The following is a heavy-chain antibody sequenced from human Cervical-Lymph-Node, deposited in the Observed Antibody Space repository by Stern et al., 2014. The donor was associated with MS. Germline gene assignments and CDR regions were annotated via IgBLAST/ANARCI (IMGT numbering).Heavy chain of an antibody. CDR3: ARTSGYDTGDYYCYYGMDV. CDR2: IRSTSSYI. J-gene: IGHJ6*02. CDR1: GFTFSSYT. V-gene: IGHV3-21*01. D-gene: IGHD5-12*01. Sequence: QLVESGGGLVKPGGFLRLSCAASGFTFSSYTMHWVRQAPGKGLEWVSSIRSTSSYISYADSVKGRFTLSRDSANNSLHLQMNRLRAEDTAVDYCARTSGYDTGDYYCYYGMDVWGQGTTVTVSS.